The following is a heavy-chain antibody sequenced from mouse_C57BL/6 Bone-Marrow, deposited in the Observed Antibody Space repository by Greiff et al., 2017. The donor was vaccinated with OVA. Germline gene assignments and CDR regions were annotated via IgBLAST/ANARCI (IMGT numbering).Heavy chain of an antibody. CDR3: TTSGYYGSSYWYFDV. CDR2: IDPENGDT. D-gene: IGHD1-1*01. Sequence: VQLKESGAELVRPGASVKLSCTASGFNIKDDYMHWVKQRPEQGLEWIGWIDPENGDTEYASKFQGKATITADTSSNPAYLQLSSLTSEDTAVYYCTTSGYYGSSYWYFDVWGTGTTVTVSS. CDR1: GFNIKDDY. J-gene: IGHJ1*03. V-gene: IGHV14-4*01.